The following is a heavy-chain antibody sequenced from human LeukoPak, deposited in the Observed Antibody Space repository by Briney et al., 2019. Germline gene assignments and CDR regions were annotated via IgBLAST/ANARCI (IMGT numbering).Heavy chain of an antibody. Sequence: GGSRRPSCAASGVTFSSFWMTWDRQAPGKGLEWVANINQDGSEKYYVDSVKGRFTISRDNARSSLSLQMNSLRAEDTAVYYCARDYRRSLDYWGQGTLVTVSS. J-gene: IGHJ4*02. CDR1: GVTFSSFW. D-gene: IGHD1-26*01. V-gene: IGHV3-7*05. CDR2: INQDGSEK. CDR3: ARDYRRSLDY.